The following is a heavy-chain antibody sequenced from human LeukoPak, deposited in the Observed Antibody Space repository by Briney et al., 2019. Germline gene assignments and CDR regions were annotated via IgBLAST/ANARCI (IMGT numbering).Heavy chain of an antibody. CDR2: INHSGST. CDR3: ARGTLGIAARDFDY. D-gene: IGHD6-6*01. J-gene: IGHJ4*02. V-gene: IGHV4-34*01. CDR1: GGSFSGYY. Sequence: SETLSLTCAVYGGSFSGYYWSWIRQPPGKGLEWSGEINHSGSTNYNSSPKSRVTILVDTSKNQFSLQLSSVTAADTAVYYCARGTLGIAARDFDYWGQGTLVTVSS.